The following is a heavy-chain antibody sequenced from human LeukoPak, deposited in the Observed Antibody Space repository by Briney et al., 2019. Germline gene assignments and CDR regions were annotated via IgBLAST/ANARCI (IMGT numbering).Heavy chain of an antibody. CDR2: INHSGST. Sequence: SETLSLTCAVYGGSFSGYYWSRIRQTPGKGLEWIGEINHSGSTSYNPSLKSRVTISVDTSKNQFSLKLSSVTAADTAVYYCARVYGCFDYWGQGTLVTVSS. D-gene: IGHD4-17*01. J-gene: IGHJ4*02. V-gene: IGHV4-34*01. CDR3: ARVYGCFDY. CDR1: GGSFSGYY.